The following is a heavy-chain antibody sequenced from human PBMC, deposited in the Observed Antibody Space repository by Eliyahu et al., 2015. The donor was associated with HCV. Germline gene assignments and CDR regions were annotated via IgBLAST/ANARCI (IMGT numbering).Heavy chain of an antibody. CDR3: AKDPGVIPRHYFDY. Sequence: EVQLLESGGGLVQPGGSLRLSCAASGFTFXSHAXSWVXQAPGXGLEWVSAISSTGSSTYYADSVKGRFTISRDNSKNTLYLQMNSLRAEDTAVYFCAKDPGVIPRHYFDYWGQGTLVTVSS. V-gene: IGHV3-23*01. D-gene: IGHD4-23*01. CDR1: GFTFXSHA. CDR2: ISSTGSST. J-gene: IGHJ4*02.